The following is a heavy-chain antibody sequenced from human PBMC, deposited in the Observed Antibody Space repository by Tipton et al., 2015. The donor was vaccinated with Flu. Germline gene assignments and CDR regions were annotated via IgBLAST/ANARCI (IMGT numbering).Heavy chain of an antibody. CDR2: IYHSGVT. CDR3: AREPAYGNYEY. Sequence: TLSLTCEVSGYSIRSDYYWGWIRQPPGKGLEWIGSIYHSGVTYYNPSLKSRVSISVDTSKNQFSLKLSSVTAADTAVYYCAREPAYGNYEYWGQGTLVIVSS. V-gene: IGHV4-38-2*02. CDR1: GYSIRSDYY. D-gene: IGHD4-17*01. J-gene: IGHJ4*02.